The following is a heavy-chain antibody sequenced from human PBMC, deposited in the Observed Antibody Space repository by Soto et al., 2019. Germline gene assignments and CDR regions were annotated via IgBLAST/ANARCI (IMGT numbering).Heavy chain of an antibody. V-gene: IGHV6-1*01. CDR1: GDSVSSNSAA. J-gene: IGHJ6*02. D-gene: IGHD6-13*01. Sequence: SQTLSLTCAVSGDSVSSNSAAWNWIRQSPSRGLEWLGRTYYRSKWYNDYAVSVKSRITINPDTSKNQFSLQLNSVTPEDTAVYYCARDLGIAAAAKGGYHYYGMDVWGQGTTVTVSS. CDR2: TYYRSKWYN. CDR3: ARDLGIAAAAKGGYHYYGMDV.